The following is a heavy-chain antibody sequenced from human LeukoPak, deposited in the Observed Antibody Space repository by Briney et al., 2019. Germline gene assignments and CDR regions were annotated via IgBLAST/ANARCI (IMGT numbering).Heavy chain of an antibody. V-gene: IGHV1-18*01. CDR1: GYTFTSYG. D-gene: IGHD2-2*02. Sequence: ASVKVSCRASGYTFTSYGISWVRQAPGQGLEWMGWISAYNGNTNYAQKLQGRVTMTTDTSTSTAYMELRSLRSDDTAVYYCARESRGYQLLYGSDAFDIWGQGTMVTVSS. CDR2: ISAYNGNT. CDR3: ARESRGYQLLYGSDAFDI. J-gene: IGHJ3*02.